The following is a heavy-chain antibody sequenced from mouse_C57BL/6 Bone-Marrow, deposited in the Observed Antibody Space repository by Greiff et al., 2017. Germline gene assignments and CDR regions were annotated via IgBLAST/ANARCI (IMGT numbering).Heavy chain of an antibody. J-gene: IGHJ2*01. V-gene: IGHV14-4*01. D-gene: IGHD1-1*01. CDR1: GFNIKDDY. CDR2: IDPENGDT. Sequence: EVHLVESGAELVRPGASVKLSCTASGFNIKDDYMHWVKQRPEQGLEWIGWIDPENGDTEYASKFQGKATITADTSSNTAYLQLSSLTSEDTAVDYCTTARYYGSSWDYWGQGTTLTVSS. CDR3: TTARYYGSSWDY.